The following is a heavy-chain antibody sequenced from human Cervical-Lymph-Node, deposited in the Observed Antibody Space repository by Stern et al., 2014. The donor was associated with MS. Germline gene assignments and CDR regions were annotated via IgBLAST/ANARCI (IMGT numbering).Heavy chain of an antibody. D-gene: IGHD1-1*01. CDR2: ITNVRST. V-gene: IGHV3-53*01. CDR3: ARDTSSPERSDW. Sequence: EVQLVQSGGGVIQPGGSLRLSCTASGFTVSRDYMTWVRQAPGKGLEWVSLITNVRSTFNTDSVKCRFTISRDDSKNTVYLHMTSLRAEDTAMYYCARDTSSPERSDWWGQGTLVTVSS. CDR1: GFTVSRDY. J-gene: IGHJ4*02.